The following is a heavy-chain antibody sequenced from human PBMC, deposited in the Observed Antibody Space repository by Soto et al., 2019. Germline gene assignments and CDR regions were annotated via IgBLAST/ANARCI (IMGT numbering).Heavy chain of an antibody. CDR1: GGTFSSYA. CDR3: ARVGINDYGDYGY. D-gene: IGHD4-17*01. CDR2: IIPIFGTA. V-gene: IGHV1-69*12. Sequence: QVQLVQSGAEVKKPGSSVKVSCKASGGTFSSYAISWVRQAPGQGLEWMGGIIPIFGTANYAQKFQGRATSTAGESTSTAYMELSSMRSEDTAVYYCARVGINDYGDYGYWGQGTLVTVSS. J-gene: IGHJ4*02.